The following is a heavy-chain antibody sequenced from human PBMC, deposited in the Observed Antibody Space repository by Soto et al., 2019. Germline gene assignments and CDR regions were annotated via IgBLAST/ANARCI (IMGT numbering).Heavy chain of an antibody. D-gene: IGHD6-13*01. CDR2: IWYDGSNK. J-gene: IGHJ4*02. CDR3: ARDLVSNSIAAGTPVDY. V-gene: IGHV3-33*08. Sequence: GGSPRLSCAASGFTFCSYGMHWVRQDPGKGLEWVAVIWYDGSNKYYADSVKGRFTISRDNSKNTLYLQMNSLRAEDTAVYYCARDLVSNSIAAGTPVDYWGQGTLVTVSS. CDR1: GFTFCSYG.